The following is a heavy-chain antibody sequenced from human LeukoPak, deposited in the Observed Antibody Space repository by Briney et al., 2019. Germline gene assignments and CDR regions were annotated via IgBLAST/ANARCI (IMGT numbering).Heavy chain of an antibody. CDR3: AKGPKGATPGLIDY. Sequence: PGGSLRLSCAASGFTFSNYAMRWVRQAPGKGLEWVSGISGSGDSTYYADSVKGRFTISRDNSKNTLYLQMNSLRAEDTAVYYCAKGPKGATPGLIDYWGQGTLVTVSS. CDR1: GFTFSNYA. CDR2: ISGSGDST. J-gene: IGHJ4*02. V-gene: IGHV3-23*01. D-gene: IGHD1-26*01.